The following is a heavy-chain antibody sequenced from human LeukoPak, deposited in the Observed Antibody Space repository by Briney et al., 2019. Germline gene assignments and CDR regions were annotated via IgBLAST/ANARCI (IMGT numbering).Heavy chain of an antibody. Sequence: ASVKVSCKNPGYSIAGYYIHWVRQAPGQGLEWMGRLNPNYRDTNFAQRFQGRVTMTRDTTITTAFMELNNLRSDDTAIYYCARGAYDYDAFDMGGQGTLVTVSS. D-gene: IGHD4-11*01. CDR2: LNPNYRDT. V-gene: IGHV1-2*06. CDR3: ARGAYDYDAFDM. CDR1: GYSIAGYY. J-gene: IGHJ3*02.